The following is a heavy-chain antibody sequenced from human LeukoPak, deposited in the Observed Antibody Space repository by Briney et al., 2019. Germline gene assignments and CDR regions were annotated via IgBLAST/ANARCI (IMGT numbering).Heavy chain of an antibody. V-gene: IGHV1-2*02. CDR2: INPNSGGT. J-gene: IGHJ4*02. CDR3: ARVAPLTYYYGSGADDFDY. Sequence: ASVKVSCKASGYTFTGYYMHWVRQAPGQGLEWMGWINPNSGGTNYAQKFQGRVTMTRDTSISTAYMELSRLRSDDTAVYYCARVAPLTYYYGSGADDFDYWGQGTLVTVSS. CDR1: GYTFTGYY. D-gene: IGHD3-10*01.